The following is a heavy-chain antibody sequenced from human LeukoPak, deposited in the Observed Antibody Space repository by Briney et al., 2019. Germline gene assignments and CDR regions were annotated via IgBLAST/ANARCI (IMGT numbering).Heavy chain of an antibody. J-gene: IGHJ4*02. Sequence: PGGSLRLSCAASGFTFSSYTMNWVRQAPGKGLEWVSSISSSSSYIYYADSVKGRFTISRDNAKNSLYLQMNSLRAEDTAVYYCARGVAAGGIFDHWGQGTLVTVSS. V-gene: IGHV3-21*01. D-gene: IGHD6-13*01. CDR2: ISSSSSYI. CDR1: GFTFSSYT. CDR3: ARGVAAGGIFDH.